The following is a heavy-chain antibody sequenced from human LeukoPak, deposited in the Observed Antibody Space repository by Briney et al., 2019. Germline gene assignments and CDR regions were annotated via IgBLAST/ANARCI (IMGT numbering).Heavy chain of an antibody. D-gene: IGHD5-18*01. J-gene: IGHJ4*02. Sequence: GGSLRLSCAASGFTFSSYWMHWVRHAPGKGLVWVSRINSDASSITYADSVKGRSTISRDNAKNTLYLQMNSLRAEDTAVYYCAGGYKSDYWGQGTLVTVSS. V-gene: IGHV3-74*01. CDR1: GFTFSSYW. CDR2: INSDASSI. CDR3: AGGYKSDY.